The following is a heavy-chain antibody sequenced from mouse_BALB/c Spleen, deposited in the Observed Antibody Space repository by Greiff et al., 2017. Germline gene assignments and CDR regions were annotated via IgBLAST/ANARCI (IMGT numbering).Heavy chain of an antibody. D-gene: IGHD1-1*01. V-gene: IGHV1-7*01. J-gene: IGHJ3*01. CDR3: ARGYYGSPPWFAY. CDR2: INPSTGYT. CDR1: GYTFTSYW. Sequence: QVQLQQSGAELAKPGASVKMSCKASGYTFTSYWMHWVKQRPGQGLEWIGYINPSTGYTEYNQKFKGKATLTVDKSSSTAYMQLSSLTSEDSAVYYCARGYYGSPPWFAYWGQGTLVTVSA.